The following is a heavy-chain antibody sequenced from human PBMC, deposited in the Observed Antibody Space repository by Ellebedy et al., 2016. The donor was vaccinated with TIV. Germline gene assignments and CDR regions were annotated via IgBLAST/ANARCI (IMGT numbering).Heavy chain of an antibody. V-gene: IGHV5-51*01. CDR3: ARGDPYCTNDFCYFYY. CDR2: LYPGDSDT. CDR1: GYSFTSYW. Sequence: GESLKISCKGSGYSFTSYWIGWVRQMHGKGLEWMGILYPGDSDTRYSPSFQGQVTISADKSLSTAYLQWSSLKASYTAMYYCARGDPYCTNDFCYFYYWGQGTLVTVSS. J-gene: IGHJ4*02. D-gene: IGHD2-8*01.